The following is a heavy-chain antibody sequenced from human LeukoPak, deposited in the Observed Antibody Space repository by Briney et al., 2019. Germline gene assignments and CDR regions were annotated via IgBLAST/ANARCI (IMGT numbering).Heavy chain of an antibody. V-gene: IGHV3-23*01. Sequence: GGSLRLSCAASGFTFSSYAMSWVRQAPGKGLEWVSAISGSGGSTYYADSVKGRFTISRDNSKNTLYLQMNSLRDEDTAVYYCARGEDTAMVTGGYNWFDPWGQGTLVTVSS. CDR3: ARGEDTAMVTGGYNWFDP. D-gene: IGHD5-18*01. J-gene: IGHJ5*02. CDR2: ISGSGGST. CDR1: GFTFSSYA.